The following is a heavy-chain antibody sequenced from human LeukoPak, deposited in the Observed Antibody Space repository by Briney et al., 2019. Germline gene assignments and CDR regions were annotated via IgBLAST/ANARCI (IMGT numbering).Heavy chain of an antibody. CDR2: VYRSGTA. CDR1: GDSISSNKW. J-gene: IGHJ5*01. CDR3: ARDSGRHSDS. D-gene: IGHD6-19*01. V-gene: IGHV4-4*02. Sequence: SGTLSLTCAVSGDSISSNKWWHWVRQAPGKGLEWIGEVYRSGTANYNPSLKNRVTISVDKSKNQFSLDLRSVTAADTAVYYCARDSGRHSDSWGQGTLVTVSS.